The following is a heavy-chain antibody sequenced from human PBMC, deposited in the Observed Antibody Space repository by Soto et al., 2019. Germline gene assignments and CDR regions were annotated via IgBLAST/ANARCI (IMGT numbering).Heavy chain of an antibody. J-gene: IGHJ4*02. Sequence: PSETLSLTCTVSGGSIGSYHWSWVRQPPGKGLEWIASVYYTGTNNYNPSLGSRVTISIDAPGNRFSMEITSVTAADTAIYYCARDTVLTGMFDFWGKGTLVTVSS. CDR2: VYYTGTN. V-gene: IGHV4-59*01. D-gene: IGHD4-17*01. CDR3: ARDTVLTGMFDF. CDR1: GGSIGSYH.